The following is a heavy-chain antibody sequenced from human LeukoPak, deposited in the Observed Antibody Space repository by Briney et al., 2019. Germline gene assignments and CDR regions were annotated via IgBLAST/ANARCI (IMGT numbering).Heavy chain of an antibody. CDR3: AREVVVAAFFDY. Sequence: GGALRLSCAASGFTFSSYEMNWVRQAPGKGLEWVSYISSSGSTIYYADSVKGGFTISRDNDKNSLYLQMNSLRAEDTAVYYCAREVVVAAFFDYWGQGTLVTVSS. J-gene: IGHJ4*02. D-gene: IGHD2-15*01. CDR2: ISSSGSTI. CDR1: GFTFSSYE. V-gene: IGHV3-48*03.